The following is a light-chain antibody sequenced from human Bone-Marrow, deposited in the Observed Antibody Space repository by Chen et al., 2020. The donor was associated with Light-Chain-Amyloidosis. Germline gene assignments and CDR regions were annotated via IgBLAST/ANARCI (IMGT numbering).Light chain of an antibody. J-gene: IGKJ1*01. Sequence: DIQMSQSPSSLSASVGDRVTITCRASQSISSDLNWCQQKPGKAPKLLIYAASSLQRGVPTRFSGRWCGTDITLCISSLQPGDFGNYYGQMSYSTPSFRQGTKVDIK. CDR1: QSISSD. CDR2: AAS. V-gene: IGKV1-39*01. CDR3: QMSYSTPS.